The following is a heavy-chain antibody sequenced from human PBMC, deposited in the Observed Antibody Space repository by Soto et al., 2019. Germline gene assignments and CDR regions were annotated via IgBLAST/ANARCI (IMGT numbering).Heavy chain of an antibody. CDR2: IYYSGST. D-gene: IGHD6-6*01. CDR3: ARGFGSSGGY. CDR1: GGSISSYY. Sequence: QVQLQESGPGLVKPSETLSLTCTVSGGSISSYYWSWIRQPPGKGLEWIGYIYYSGSTNYNPSLKRRVTISVDTSKNQFSLKLSSVTAADTAVYYCARGFGSSGGYWGQGTLVTGSS. V-gene: IGHV4-59*01. J-gene: IGHJ4*02.